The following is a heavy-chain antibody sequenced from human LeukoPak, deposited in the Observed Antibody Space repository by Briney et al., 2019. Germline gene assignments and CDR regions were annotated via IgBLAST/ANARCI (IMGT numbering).Heavy chain of an antibody. Sequence: GGSLRLSCAASGITFSSYAMNWVRQAPGKGLEWVSGITVSGNTYYAESVKGRFTISRDNSKNTLYLQMNSLRAEDTAVYCCAKELRVTMIAVVIEAFDLWGQGTMVTVSS. CDR3: AKELRVTMIAVVIEAFDL. D-gene: IGHD3-22*01. CDR2: ITVSGNT. CDR1: GITFSSYA. V-gene: IGHV3-23*01. J-gene: IGHJ3*01.